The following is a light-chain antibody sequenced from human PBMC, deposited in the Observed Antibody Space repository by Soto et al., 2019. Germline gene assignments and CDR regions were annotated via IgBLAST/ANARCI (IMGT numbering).Light chain of an antibody. Sequence: SYELTQPLSVSVALGQTARITCGGNNNGRKNVHWYQQKPGQAPVLVIYRDSNRPSGIPERFSASNSGNTATLTISGVQAGDEADYYCQVWDSSTVFGTGTKLTVL. J-gene: IGLJ1*01. CDR1: NNGRKN. CDR3: QVWDSSTV. V-gene: IGLV3-9*01. CDR2: RDS.